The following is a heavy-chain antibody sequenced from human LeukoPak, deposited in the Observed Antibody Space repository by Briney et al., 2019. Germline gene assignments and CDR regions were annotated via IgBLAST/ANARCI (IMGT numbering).Heavy chain of an antibody. CDR2: IRSKAYRGTT. J-gene: IGHJ6*02. D-gene: IGHD5-18*01. Sequence: GRSLRLSCTTSGFNLGDHAMTWVRQAPGKGLEWVGFIRSKAYRGTTEYAASVKGRFTISRDDSKSVVYLQMNSLKSEDTAVYYCSRGPIQLWVHNGMDVWGQGTTVAVSS. CDR1: GFNLGDHA. CDR3: SRGPIQLWVHNGMDV. V-gene: IGHV3-49*04.